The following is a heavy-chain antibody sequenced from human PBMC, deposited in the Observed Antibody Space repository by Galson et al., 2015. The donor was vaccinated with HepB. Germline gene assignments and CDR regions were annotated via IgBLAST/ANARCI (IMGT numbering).Heavy chain of an antibody. V-gene: IGHV1-69*13. Sequence: SVKVSCKASGGTFSSFAISWVRQAPGQGLEWMGGIIPIFGTANYAQKFQGRVTITADESTSTAYMELSSLRSDDTAVYYCARRTRRGYYYMDVWGKGTTVTVSS. CDR2: IIPIFGTA. CDR3: ARRTRRGYYYMDV. CDR1: GGTFSSFA. D-gene: IGHD2-15*01. J-gene: IGHJ6*03.